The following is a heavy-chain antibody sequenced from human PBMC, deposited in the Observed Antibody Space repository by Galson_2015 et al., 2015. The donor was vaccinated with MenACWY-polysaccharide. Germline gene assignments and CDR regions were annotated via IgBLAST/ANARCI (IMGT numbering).Heavy chain of an antibody. J-gene: IGHJ4*02. CDR2: ISASGSST. V-gene: IGHV3-23*01. CDR1: GFTFGSYA. D-gene: IGHD6-19*01. CDR3: AKDIAVPKPYFFDY. Sequence: SLRRACAASGFTFGSYAMIWLRHSPGKGRLCVSGISASGSSTYYADSVKGRFTISRDDSKHTLYLQMNSLRAEDTAIYFCAKDIAVPKPYFFDYWGQGALVTVSS.